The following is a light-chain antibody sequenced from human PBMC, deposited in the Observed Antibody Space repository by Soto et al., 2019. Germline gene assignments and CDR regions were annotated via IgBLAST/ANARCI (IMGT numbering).Light chain of an antibody. V-gene: IGLV2-8*01. J-gene: IGLJ1*01. CDR1: SSDVGGYNY. CDR3: KSYAGSNTYV. CDR2: EVN. Sequence: QSVLTQPPSASGSPGQSVTISCTGTSSDVGGYNYVSWYQQHPGKAPKLMIYEVNKRPSGVPDRFSGSKSGNTASLTVSGLQAADEGDYFCKSYAGSNTYVFGSGTKVTVL.